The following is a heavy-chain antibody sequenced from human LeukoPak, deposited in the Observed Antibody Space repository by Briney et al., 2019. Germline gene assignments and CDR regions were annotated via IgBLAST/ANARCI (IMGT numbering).Heavy chain of an antibody. V-gene: IGHV4-4*07. CDR3: ARGPGGATAEAFDI. J-gene: IGHJ3*02. CDR1: GGPISNYY. Sequence: SETLSLTCTVSGGPISNYYWSWIREPAGKGLEWIGRIYTSGSNNYNPSLKSRVTMSVDTSKNQFSLKLSSVNAADTAVYYCARGPGGATAEAFDIWGQGTMVTVSS. CDR2: IYTSGSN. D-gene: IGHD4/OR15-4a*01.